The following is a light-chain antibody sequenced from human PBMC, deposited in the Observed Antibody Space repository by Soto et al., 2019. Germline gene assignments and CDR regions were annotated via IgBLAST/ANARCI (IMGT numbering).Light chain of an antibody. CDR2: DVS. V-gene: IGLV2-11*01. CDR3: CSYAGSYPV. J-gene: IGLJ2*01. CDR1: SSDVGGYNY. Sequence: QSVLTQPRSVSGSPGQSVTISCTGTSSDVGGYNYVSWYQQHPGKAPKLMIYDVSKRPSGVPDRFSGSKSGNTASQTISGLQAEDEADYYCCSYAGSYPVFGGGTKLTVL.